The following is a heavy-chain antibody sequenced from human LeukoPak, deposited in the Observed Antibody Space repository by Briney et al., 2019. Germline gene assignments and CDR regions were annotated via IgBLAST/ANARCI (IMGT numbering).Heavy chain of an antibody. Sequence: SETLSLTCTVSGGFISSSSYYWGWIRQPPGKGLEWIGSIYYSGSTFYNPSLKSRVTISVDTSKNQFSLKLSSVTAADTAVYFCARQSSTSCYIDYWGQGTLVAVSS. V-gene: IGHV4-39*01. J-gene: IGHJ4*02. CDR2: IYYSGST. CDR1: GGFISSSSYY. D-gene: IGHD2-2*02. CDR3: ARQSSTSCYIDY.